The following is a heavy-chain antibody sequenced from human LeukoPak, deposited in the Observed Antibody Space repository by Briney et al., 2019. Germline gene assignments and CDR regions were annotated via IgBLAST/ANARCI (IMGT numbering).Heavy chain of an antibody. V-gene: IGHV3-23*01. Sequence: PGGSLRLSCAASGFTFNSYAMTWVRQGAGRGLEWVSTISGTSGTASYADSVEGRFSISRDDSKNTVYLQMTSLRVEDTAVYFCARVQPDNNDEYNWFDPWGQGTPVTVSS. CDR1: GFTFNSYA. D-gene: IGHD1-1*01. CDR3: ARVQPDNNDEYNWFDP. J-gene: IGHJ5*02. CDR2: ISGTSGTA.